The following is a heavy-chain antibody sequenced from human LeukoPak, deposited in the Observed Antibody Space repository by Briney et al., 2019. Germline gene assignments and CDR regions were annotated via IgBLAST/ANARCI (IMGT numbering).Heavy chain of an antibody. V-gene: IGHV1-24*01. CDR1: GYTLTELS. Sequence: ASVKVSCKVSGYTLTELSMHWVRHAPGKGLEWMGGFDPEDGETIYAQKFQGRVTMTEDTSTDTAYMELSSLRSEDTAVYYCATDRVVGATVRYFQHWGQGTLVTASS. J-gene: IGHJ1*01. CDR3: ATDRVVGATVRYFQH. D-gene: IGHD1-26*01. CDR2: FDPEDGET.